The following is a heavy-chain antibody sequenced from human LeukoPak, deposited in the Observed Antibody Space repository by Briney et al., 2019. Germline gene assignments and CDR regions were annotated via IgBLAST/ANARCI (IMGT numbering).Heavy chain of an antibody. CDR1: GYTFTGYY. CDR3: ARGDFTYYYGSGSYAGFDY. J-gene: IGHJ4*02. V-gene: IGHV1-2*02. CDR2: INPNSGGT. D-gene: IGHD3-10*01. Sequence: ASVKVSCKASGYTFTGYYMHWVRQAPGQGLEWMGWINPNSGGTNYAQKFQGRVTMTRNTSISTAYMELSSLRSEDTAVYYCARGDFTYYYGSGSYAGFDYWGQGTLVTVSS.